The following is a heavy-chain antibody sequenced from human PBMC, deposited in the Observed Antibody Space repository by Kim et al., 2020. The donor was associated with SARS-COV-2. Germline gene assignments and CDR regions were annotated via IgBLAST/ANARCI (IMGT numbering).Heavy chain of an antibody. D-gene: IGHD1-7*01. CDR3: ARDRPGTTPFDY. Sequence: YAVSVKSRITINPDTSKHQFSLQLNSVTPEDTAVYYCARDRPGTTPFDYWGQGTLVTVSS. V-gene: IGHV6-1*01. J-gene: IGHJ4*02.